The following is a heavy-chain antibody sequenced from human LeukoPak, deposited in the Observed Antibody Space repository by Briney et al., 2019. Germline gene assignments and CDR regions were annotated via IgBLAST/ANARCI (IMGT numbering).Heavy chain of an antibody. Sequence: GGSLRLSCAASGFDFSSNWMHWVRQAPGKGLEWVSAISGSGDSTYYGDSVKGRFTISRDNSKNTLYLQMNSLRAEDTAVYYCAKTRPLDSSSWSHGDYWGQGTLVTVSS. CDR3: AKTRPLDSSSWSHGDY. V-gene: IGHV3-23*01. CDR1: GFDFSSNW. J-gene: IGHJ4*02. CDR2: ISGSGDST. D-gene: IGHD6-13*01.